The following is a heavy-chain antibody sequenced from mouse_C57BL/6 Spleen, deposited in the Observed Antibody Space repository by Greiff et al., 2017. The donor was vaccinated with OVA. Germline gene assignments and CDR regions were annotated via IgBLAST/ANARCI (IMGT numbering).Heavy chain of an antibody. CDR3: TRRSRRGYFDV. CDR2: IDPDTGGT. CDR1: GYTFTDYE. Sequence: VQLQQSGAELVRPGASVTLSCKASGYTFTDYEMHWVKQTPVHGLEWIGAIDPDTGGTAYNQKFKGQAILTADKSSSTAYMELRSLTSEDSAVYYCTRRSRRGYFDVWGTGTTVTVSS. D-gene: IGHD1-1*01. J-gene: IGHJ1*03. V-gene: IGHV1-15*01.